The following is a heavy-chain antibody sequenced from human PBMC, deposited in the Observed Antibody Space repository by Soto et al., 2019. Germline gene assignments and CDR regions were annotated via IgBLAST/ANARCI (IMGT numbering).Heavy chain of an antibody. J-gene: IGHJ4*02. V-gene: IGHV1-58*01. Sequence: SVKVSCKASGFTFTSSAVQWVRQARGQRLEWIGWIVVGSGNTNYAQKFQERVTITRDMSTSTAYMELSSLRSEDTAVYYCAVNYYDSSGYRGPFDYWGQGTLVTVSS. CDR2: IVVGSGNT. CDR3: AVNYYDSSGYRGPFDY. CDR1: GFTFTSSA. D-gene: IGHD3-22*01.